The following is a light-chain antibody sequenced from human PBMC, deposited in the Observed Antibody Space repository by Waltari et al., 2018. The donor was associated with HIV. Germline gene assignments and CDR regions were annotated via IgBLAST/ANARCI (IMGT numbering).Light chain of an antibody. V-gene: IGLV1-47*01. J-gene: IGLJ7*01. CDR2: RNN. CDR1: SPNIGSNY. Sequence: QSVLTQPPSASGTPGQRVTISCSRRSPNIGSNYVYWYQQPPGTAPKLLIYRNNQRPSGVPDRFSGSKSGTSASLAISGLRSEDEADYYCAAWDDSLSGAVFGGGTQLTVL. CDR3: AAWDDSLSGAV.